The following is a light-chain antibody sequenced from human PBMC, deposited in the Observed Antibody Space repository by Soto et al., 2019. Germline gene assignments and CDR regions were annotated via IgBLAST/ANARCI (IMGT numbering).Light chain of an antibody. V-gene: IGKV3-20*01. CDR1: QSVSSKY. CDR2: GTS. CDR3: QQYGSSLFT. J-gene: IGKJ3*01. Sequence: EIVLTQSACTLSLSAGERATLSWGASQSVSSKYLAWYQQKTGRAPRVLIYGTSIRASGVPERFSGGGPGTDFPLTITRLEPEDFAVYYCQQYGSSLFTFGPGTKVDI.